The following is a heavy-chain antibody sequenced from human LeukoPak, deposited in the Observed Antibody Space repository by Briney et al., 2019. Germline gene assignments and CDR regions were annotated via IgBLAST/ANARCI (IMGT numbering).Heavy chain of an antibody. J-gene: IGHJ4*02. Sequence: GGSLRLSCAASGFTFSRFGMHWVRQAPGKGLEWVAVISYDGSNKYYADSVQGRFTISRDNSKNTLYLQMNSLRAEDTAVYYCAEGRDYYDSSGPGYFDYWGQGTLITVSS. CDR2: ISYDGSNK. V-gene: IGHV3-30*18. CDR3: AEGRDYYDSSGPGYFDY. CDR1: GFTFSRFG. D-gene: IGHD3-22*01.